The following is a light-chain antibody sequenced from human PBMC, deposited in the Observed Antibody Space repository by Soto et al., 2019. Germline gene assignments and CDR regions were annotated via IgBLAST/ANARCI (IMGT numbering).Light chain of an antibody. CDR1: QSISGW. CDR2: KAS. J-gene: IGKJ4*01. V-gene: IGKV1-5*03. Sequence: DIQMTPSPSTPSGSVGDRVTLTCPASQSISGWLAWYQQKAGKAPKLLIYKASSLESAVPSRFSGSGSGTAFTLTISSLHPDDFATYYCQQYNSYPLTFGGGTKVDNK. CDR3: QQYNSYPLT.